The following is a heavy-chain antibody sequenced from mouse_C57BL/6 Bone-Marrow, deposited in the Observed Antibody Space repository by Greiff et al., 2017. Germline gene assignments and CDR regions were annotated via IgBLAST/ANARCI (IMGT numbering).Heavy chain of an antibody. CDR3: AREDYGSSLYAMDY. V-gene: IGHV1-50*01. CDR1: GYTFTSYW. Sequence: VQLQQPGAELVKPGASVKLSCKASGYTFTSYWMQWVKQRPGQGLEWIGEIDPSDSYTNYNQKFKGKATLTVDKSSSTAYMKPSSLTSEDSAVYYCAREDYGSSLYAMDYWGQGTSVTVSS. D-gene: IGHD1-1*01. J-gene: IGHJ4*01. CDR2: IDPSDSYT.